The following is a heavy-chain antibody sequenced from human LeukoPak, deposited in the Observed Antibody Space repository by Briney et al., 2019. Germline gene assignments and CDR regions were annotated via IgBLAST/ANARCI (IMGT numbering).Heavy chain of an antibody. CDR1: GGSFSGYY. J-gene: IGHJ4*02. V-gene: IGHV4-34*01. CDR2: INHSGRT. D-gene: IGHD3-22*01. CDR3: ARRGGTYYYDSSGYYYGKFGPYYFDY. Sequence: PSETLSLTCAVYGGSFSGYYWSWIRQPPGKGLEWIGEINHSGRTNYNPSLKSRVTISVDTFKNQFSLKLSSVTAADAAVYYCARRGGTYYYDSSGYYYGKFGPYYFDYWGQGTLVTVSS.